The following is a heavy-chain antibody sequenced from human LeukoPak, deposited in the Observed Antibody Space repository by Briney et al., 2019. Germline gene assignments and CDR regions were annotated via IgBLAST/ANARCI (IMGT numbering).Heavy chain of an antibody. D-gene: IGHD6-19*01. J-gene: IGHJ4*02. V-gene: IGHV3-48*03. Sequence: PGGSLRLSCAASGFTFSSYDMNWVRQAPGKGLEWVSFISSSGSSIYYADSVKGRFTVSRDNAKNSLYLRMNSLRAEDTALYYCARTPSAWFFDCWGQGTLVTVSS. CDR2: ISSSGSSI. CDR3: ARTPSAWFFDC. CDR1: GFTFSSYD.